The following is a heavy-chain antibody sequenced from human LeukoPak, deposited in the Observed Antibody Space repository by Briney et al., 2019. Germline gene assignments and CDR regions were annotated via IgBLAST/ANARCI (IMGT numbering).Heavy chain of an antibody. D-gene: IGHD1-7*01. V-gene: IGHV4-4*07. CDR1: GGSSNNYY. Sequence: PSETLSLTCTVSGGSSNNYYWSWIRQSAGKGLEWIGRIYTSGSTNYNPSLKSRVTISVDTSKNQFSLKLSSVTAADTAVYYCATGRNWNYVSLDYWGQGTLVTVSS. CDR3: ATGRNWNYVSLDY. CDR2: IYTSGST. J-gene: IGHJ4*02.